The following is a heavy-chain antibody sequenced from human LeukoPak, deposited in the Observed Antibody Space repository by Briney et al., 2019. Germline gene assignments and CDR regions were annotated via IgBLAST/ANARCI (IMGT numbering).Heavy chain of an antibody. D-gene: IGHD1-7*01. CDR3: ARATLGETGTTWGSYYYYGMDV. CDR1: GGSFSGYY. V-gene: IGHV4-34*01. J-gene: IGHJ6*02. Sequence: SETLSLTCAVYGGSFSGYYCSWIRQPPGKGLEWIGEVNHSGSTNYNPSLKSRVTISVDTSKNQFSLKLSSVTAADTAVYYCARATLGETGTTWGSYYYYGMDVWGQGTTVTVSS. CDR2: VNHSGST.